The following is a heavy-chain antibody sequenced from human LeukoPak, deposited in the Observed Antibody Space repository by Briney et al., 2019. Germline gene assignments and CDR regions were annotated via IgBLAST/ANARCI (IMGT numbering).Heavy chain of an antibody. Sequence: PSETLSLTCTVSGGSISSSSYYWGWIRQPPGKGLEWIGSIYYSGSTYYNPSLKSRVTISVDTSKNQFSLKLSSVTAADTAVYYCARITIFGVHFDYWGQGTLVTVSS. CDR3: ARITIFGVHFDY. V-gene: IGHV4-39*07. J-gene: IGHJ4*02. D-gene: IGHD3-3*01. CDR2: IYYSGST. CDR1: GGSISSSSYY.